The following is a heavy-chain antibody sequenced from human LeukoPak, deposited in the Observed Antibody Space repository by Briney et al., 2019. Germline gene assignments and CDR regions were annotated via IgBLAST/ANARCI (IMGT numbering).Heavy chain of an antibody. V-gene: IGHV1-69*13. CDR2: IIPIFGTA. Sequence: ASVKVSCKASGGTFSSYAISWVRQAPGQGLEWMGGIIPIFGTANYAQKFQGRVTITADESTSTAYMELSSLRSEDTAVYYCARAKTWFGELFRYYYYYMDVWGKGTTVTISS. CDR3: ARAKTWFGELFRYYYYYMDV. CDR1: GGTFSSYA. J-gene: IGHJ6*03. D-gene: IGHD3-10*01.